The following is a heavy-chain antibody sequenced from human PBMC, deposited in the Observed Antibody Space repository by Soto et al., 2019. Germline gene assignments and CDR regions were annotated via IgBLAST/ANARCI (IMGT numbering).Heavy chain of an antibody. Sequence: SETLSLTCTVSGGSISRGGYYWSWIRQHPGKGLEWIGYIYYSGSTYYNPSLKSRVTISVDTSKNQFSLKLSSVTAADTAVYYCARGVRHYYDSSGYYYGYYYGMDVWGQGTTVTVSS. CDR1: GGSISRGGYY. V-gene: IGHV4-31*03. CDR2: IYYSGST. CDR3: ARGVRHYYDSSGYYYGYYYGMDV. J-gene: IGHJ6*02. D-gene: IGHD3-22*01.